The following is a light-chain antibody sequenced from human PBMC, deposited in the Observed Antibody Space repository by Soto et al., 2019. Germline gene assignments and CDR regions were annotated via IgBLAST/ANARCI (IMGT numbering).Light chain of an antibody. CDR2: GAS. Sequence: ELVMTQSPATLSVSPGERATLSCVASESVSSSLAWYQQKPAQAPRLLIYGASTTGTGVPARFSGSGSGTEFTLTISSLQSEDFAVYYCPPYNNWPPLYTVGQGTRLEIK. CDR1: ESVSSS. J-gene: IGKJ2*01. CDR3: PPYNNWPPLYT. V-gene: IGKV3-15*01.